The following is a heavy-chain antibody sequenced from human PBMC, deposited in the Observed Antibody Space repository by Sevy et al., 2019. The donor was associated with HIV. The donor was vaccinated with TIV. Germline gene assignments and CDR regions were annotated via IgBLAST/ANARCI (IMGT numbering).Heavy chain of an antibody. V-gene: IGHV3-23*01. Sequence: GGYLRLSCAASGFTFNNYAMSWVRQAPGKGLEWVSAISSSGGSTYYADSVKGRFTISRDNSKNTLYLQMNSLRAEDTAIYYCAKDKKYQLPRGTFDYWGQGTLVTVSS. CDR2: ISSSGGST. CDR3: AKDKKYQLPRGTFDY. J-gene: IGHJ4*02. D-gene: IGHD2-2*01. CDR1: GFTFNNYA.